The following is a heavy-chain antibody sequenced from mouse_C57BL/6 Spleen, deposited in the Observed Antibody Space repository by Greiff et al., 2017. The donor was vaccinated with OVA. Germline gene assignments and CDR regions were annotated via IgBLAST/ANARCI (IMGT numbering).Heavy chain of an antibody. CDR1: GFSLTSYG. CDR3: ARNAGSSQYYFDY. Sequence: VKLMESGPGLVQPSQSLSITCTVSGFSLTSYGVHWVRQSPGKGLEWLGVIWSGGSTDYNAAFISRLSISKDNTKSQVFFKMNSLQADDTAIYYCARNAGSSQYYFDYWGQGTTLTVSS. D-gene: IGHD1-1*01. CDR2: IWSGGST. J-gene: IGHJ2*01. V-gene: IGHV2-2*01.